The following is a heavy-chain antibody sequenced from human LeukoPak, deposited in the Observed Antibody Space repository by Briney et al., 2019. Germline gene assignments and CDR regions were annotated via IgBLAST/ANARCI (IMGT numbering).Heavy chain of an antibody. J-gene: IGHJ4*02. CDR2: IYYSGST. Sequence: SETLSLTCTVSGGSISSSSYYWGWIRQPPGKGLEWIGSIYYSGSTYYNPSLKSRVTISVDTSKNQFSLKLSSVTAADTAVYYCARSEGRVYDFWSGYSAPHPFDYWGQGTLVTVSS. CDR1: GGSISSSSYY. D-gene: IGHD3-3*01. CDR3: ARSEGRVYDFWSGYSAPHPFDY. V-gene: IGHV4-39*01.